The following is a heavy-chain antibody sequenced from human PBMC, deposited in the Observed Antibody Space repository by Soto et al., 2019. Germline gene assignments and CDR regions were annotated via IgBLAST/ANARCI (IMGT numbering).Heavy chain of an antibody. CDR3: ARHNGPLYVGYYYDMDV. Sequence: SETVSLPGTVSPGSKRVSSYYPNWIRQAPGKGLEWIGSIYYSGYTYYNPSLKSRVTISVDTSKNQFSLKLSSVTAADTAVYYCARHNGPLYVGYYYDMDVWGQGTTVS. J-gene: IGHJ6*02. V-gene: IGHV4-39*01. CDR2: IYYSGYT. CDR1: PGSKRVSSYY. D-gene: IGHD3-16*01.